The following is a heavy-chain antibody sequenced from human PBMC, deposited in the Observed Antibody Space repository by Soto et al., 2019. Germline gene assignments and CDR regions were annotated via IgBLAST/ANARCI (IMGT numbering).Heavy chain of an antibody. V-gene: IGHV4-59*01. CDR3: ARCYGSGSYYNGLFDY. D-gene: IGHD3-10*01. CDR2: IYYSGST. Sequence: ETLSLTCTVSGGSFGYYYWSWIRQPPGKGLEWIGYIYYSGSTTYNPSLKSRVTISVDTSRNQFSLKLSSVTAADTAVYYCARCYGSGSYYNGLFDYWGQGTLVTVSS. CDR1: GGSFGYYY. J-gene: IGHJ4*02.